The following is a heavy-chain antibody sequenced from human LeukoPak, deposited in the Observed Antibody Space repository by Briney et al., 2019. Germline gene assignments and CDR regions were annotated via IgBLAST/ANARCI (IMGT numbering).Heavy chain of an antibody. CDR1: RYTFRSYG. J-gene: IGHJ3*02. CDR3: AEYTEGSGTGYQLLSGPNDAFDI. D-gene: IGHD2-2*01. V-gene: IGHV3-30*02. CDR2: IRYDGSNK. Sequence: GGSLRLSCAASRYTFRSYGMHWVRQAPGRGLEGVAFIRYDGSNKYYADPVKGRFTISRDNAKKTLYLQMNSLRAEDTAVYHCAEYTEGSGTGYQLLSGPNDAFDIWGQGTMVTVSS.